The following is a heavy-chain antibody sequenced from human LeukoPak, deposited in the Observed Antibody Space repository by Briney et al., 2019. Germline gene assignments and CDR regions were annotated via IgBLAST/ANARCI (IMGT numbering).Heavy chain of an antibody. Sequence: GGSLRLSCAASGFTFSSYWMSWVRQAPGKGLEWLANIKQDGSEKYYVDSVKGRFTISRDNAKNSLYLQMNSLRAEDTAVYYCAREGYSPRDGYNFNFDYWGQGTLVTVSS. CDR1: GFTFSSYW. D-gene: IGHD5-24*01. V-gene: IGHV3-7*01. CDR3: AREGYSPRDGYNFNFDY. CDR2: IKQDGSEK. J-gene: IGHJ4*02.